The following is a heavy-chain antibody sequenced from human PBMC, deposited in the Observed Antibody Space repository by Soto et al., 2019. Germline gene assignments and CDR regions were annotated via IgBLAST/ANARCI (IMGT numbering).Heavy chain of an antibody. Sequence: QVQLQESGPGLVKPSETLSLTCSVSGDSMSTYYWSWIRQPPGKGLEWIGHFSYSGSTNYNPSLRSRVTISGDTSKNQSSLKLTSVTAADAAVYFCARHVSGWCFDKWGQGTLVTVSS. CDR1: GDSMSTYY. V-gene: IGHV4-59*08. J-gene: IGHJ4*02. CDR3: ARHVSGWCFDK. CDR2: FSYSGST. D-gene: IGHD6-19*01.